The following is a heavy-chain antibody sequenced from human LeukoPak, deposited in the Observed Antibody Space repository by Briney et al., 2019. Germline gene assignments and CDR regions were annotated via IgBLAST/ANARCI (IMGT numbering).Heavy chain of an antibody. V-gene: IGHV5-51*01. Sequence: GEPMQINRNGHRYRFTSYWIGWIWEMPGKGMEWMGIIYPGDSDTRYSPSFQGQVTISADKSISTAYLQWSSLKASDTAMYYCARLLDYFDYWGQGTLVTVSS. CDR2: IYPGDSDT. J-gene: IGHJ4*02. CDR3: ARLLDYFDY. CDR1: RYRFTSYW.